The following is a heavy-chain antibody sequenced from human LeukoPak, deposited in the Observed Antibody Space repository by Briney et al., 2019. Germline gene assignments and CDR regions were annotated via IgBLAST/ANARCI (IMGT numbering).Heavy chain of an antibody. V-gene: IGHV3-23*01. CDR1: GFTFSSAA. Sequence: PAGSLRLYCAASGFTFSSAAMTWVRQAPGHGLEWVSTITGSDDKTYYADSVKGQFTIYRDYSRNTVHLQMNSLRAEDTAIYYCAKGPHLGSGYHPDYWGQGTLVTVSS. J-gene: IGHJ4*02. CDR2: ITGSDDKT. D-gene: IGHD3-22*01. CDR3: AKGPHLGSGYHPDY.